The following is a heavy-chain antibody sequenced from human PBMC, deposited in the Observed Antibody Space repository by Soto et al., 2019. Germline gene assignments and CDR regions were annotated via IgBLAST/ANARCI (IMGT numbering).Heavy chain of an antibody. CDR2: ISSTSSTT. V-gene: IGHV3-48*02. CDR1: GFTFSSYS. J-gene: IGHJ6*02. D-gene: IGHD4-4*01. Sequence: GGSLRLSCAPSGFTFSSYSMNWVRQAPEKGLERGPYISSTSSTTYYADSVKGRFTISRDTAKSSLYHQMNSPRYEETPYQSYASEPYRNYYYNYYGMDVWGQGTTVTVSS. CDR3: ASEPYRNYYYNYYGMDV.